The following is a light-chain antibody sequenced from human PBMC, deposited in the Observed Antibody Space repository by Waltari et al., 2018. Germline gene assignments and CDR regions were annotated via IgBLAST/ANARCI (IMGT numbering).Light chain of an antibody. CDR2: WAS. V-gene: IGKV4-1*01. CDR3: QQYDSPPWT. Sequence: DIVMTQSPDSLAVSLGERATINSKSSQTILHNPNNNYYLAWDQHKPGQPPKLLIYWASTRESGVPDRFSGSGSGTDFTLTISSLQAEDVAVYYCQQYDSPPWTFGQGTKVEI. J-gene: IGKJ1*01. CDR1: QTILHNPNNNYY.